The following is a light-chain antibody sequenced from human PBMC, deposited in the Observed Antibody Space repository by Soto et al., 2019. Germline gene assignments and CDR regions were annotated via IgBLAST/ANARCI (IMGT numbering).Light chain of an antibody. CDR1: QSVSSN. CDR2: GAS. J-gene: IGKJ2*01. CDR3: QQYNNWPPYT. V-gene: IGKV3-15*01. Sequence: EIVMTQSPATLSVSPGERATLSCRASQSVSSNLAWYQQKPGQAPRLLIYGASTRATGIPARFSGSESGTEFTLTISSLQSEDFGVYYCQQYNNWPPYTFRQGTELEIK.